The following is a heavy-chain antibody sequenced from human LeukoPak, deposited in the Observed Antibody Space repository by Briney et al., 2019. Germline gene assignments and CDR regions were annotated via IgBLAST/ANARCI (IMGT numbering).Heavy chain of an antibody. CDR1: GFTFISYG. V-gene: IGHV3-33*06. Sequence: GGSLRLSCAASGFTFISYGMHWVRQAPGKGLEWVAVIWYDGSNKYYADSVKGRFTISRDNSKNTLYLQMNSLRAEDTAVYYCAKDTFRSNGPAYWGQRTLVTVSS. D-gene: IGHD2/OR15-2a*01. CDR3: AKDTFRSNGPAY. J-gene: IGHJ1*01. CDR2: IWYDGSNK.